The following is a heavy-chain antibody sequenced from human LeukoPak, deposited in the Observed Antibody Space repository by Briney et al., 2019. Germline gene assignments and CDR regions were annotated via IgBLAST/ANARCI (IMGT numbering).Heavy chain of an antibody. CDR2: ISWNSGKL. CDR3: AKDIQSTTVTTWNYFDY. Sequence: GGSLRLSCAASGFTFDDYAVHWVRQAPGKGLEWVSGISWNSGKLGYADSVKGRFTISRDNAKNSLYLQMNSLRAEDTALYYCAKDIQSTTVTTWNYFDYWGQGTLVTVSS. V-gene: IGHV3-9*01. D-gene: IGHD4-17*01. J-gene: IGHJ4*02. CDR1: GFTFDDYA.